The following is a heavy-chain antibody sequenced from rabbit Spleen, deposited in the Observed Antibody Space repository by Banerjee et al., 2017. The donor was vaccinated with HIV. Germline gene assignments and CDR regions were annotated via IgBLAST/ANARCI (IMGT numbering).Heavy chain of an antibody. CDR2: ISTATYTT. D-gene: IGHD7-1*01. J-gene: IGHJ4*01. V-gene: IGHV1S40*01. Sequence: QSLEESGGDLVKPGASLTLTCTASGFSFSSGYWICWVRQAPGKGPEWIACISTATYTTYYASWAKGRFTISKTSSTTVTLQMTSLTAADTATYFCARRYSGINLWGPGTLVTVS. CDR1: GFSFSSGYW. CDR3: ARRYSGINL.